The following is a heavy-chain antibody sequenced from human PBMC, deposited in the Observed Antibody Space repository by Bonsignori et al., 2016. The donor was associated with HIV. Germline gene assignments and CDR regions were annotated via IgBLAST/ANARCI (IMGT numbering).Heavy chain of an antibody. J-gene: IGHJ4*02. D-gene: IGHD1-26*01. CDR3: ARDMGGSGTYQDY. CDR2: INSYSRYI. V-gene: IGHV3-21*06. Sequence: VRQAPGKGLEWVSSINSYSRYIYYADSVRGRFTISRDNTKNILFLQMDSLRAEDTAVYYCARDMGGSGTYQDYWGQGTLVTVSS.